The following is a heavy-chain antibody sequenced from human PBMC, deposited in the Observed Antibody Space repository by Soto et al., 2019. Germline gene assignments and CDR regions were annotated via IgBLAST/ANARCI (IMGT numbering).Heavy chain of an antibody. CDR3: AVRILGYCSSTSCYSPSNDS. Sequence: ASVKVSCKASGYTFTSYGISWVRQAPGQGLEWMGWISAYNGNTNYAQKLQGRVTMTTDTSTGTAYMELRSLRSDDTAVYYCAVRILGYCSSTSCYSPSNDSWGQGTLVPVSS. V-gene: IGHV1-18*04. CDR1: GYTFTSYG. J-gene: IGHJ4*02. CDR2: ISAYNGNT. D-gene: IGHD2-2*01.